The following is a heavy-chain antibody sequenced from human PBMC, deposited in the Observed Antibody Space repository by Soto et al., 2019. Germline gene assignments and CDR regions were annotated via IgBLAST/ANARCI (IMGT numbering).Heavy chain of an antibody. Sequence: GXSVKVSFKASGGTFSSYAISWVRQAPGQGLEWMGGIIPIFGTANYAQKFQGRVTITADKSTSTAYMELSSLRSEDTAVYYCARSVVVTAGFDPWGQGTLVTVSS. J-gene: IGHJ5*02. CDR2: IIPIFGTA. V-gene: IGHV1-69*06. CDR1: GGTFSSYA. CDR3: ARSVVVTAGFDP. D-gene: IGHD2-21*02.